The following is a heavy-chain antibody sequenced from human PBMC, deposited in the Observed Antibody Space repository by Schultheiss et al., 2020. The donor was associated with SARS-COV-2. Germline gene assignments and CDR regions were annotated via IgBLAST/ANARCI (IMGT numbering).Heavy chain of an antibody. J-gene: IGHJ4*02. Sequence: SETLSLTCAVYGGSFSGYYWTWIRLPPGKGLEWIGEINHSGSTNYNPSLKSRVTISVDTSKNQFSLKLSSVTAADTAVYYCATKVGVDCSSTSCYTGDYWGQGTLVTVSS. V-gene: IGHV4-34*01. CDR2: INHSGST. CDR3: ATKVGVDCSSTSCYTGDY. D-gene: IGHD2-2*02. CDR1: GGSFSGYY.